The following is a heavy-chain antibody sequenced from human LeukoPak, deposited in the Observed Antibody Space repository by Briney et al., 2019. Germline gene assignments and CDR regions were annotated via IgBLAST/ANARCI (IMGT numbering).Heavy chain of an antibody. CDR1: GGSISSSSYY. CDR3: ARARLGRPSSD. CDR2: IYYSGST. Sequence: SETLSLTCTVSGGSISSSSYYWGWIRQPPGKGLEWIGSIYYSGSTYYNPSLKSRVTISVDTSKNQFSLKLSSVTAADTAVYYCARARLGRPSSDWGQGTLVTVSS. J-gene: IGHJ4*02. D-gene: IGHD6-25*01. V-gene: IGHV4-39*07.